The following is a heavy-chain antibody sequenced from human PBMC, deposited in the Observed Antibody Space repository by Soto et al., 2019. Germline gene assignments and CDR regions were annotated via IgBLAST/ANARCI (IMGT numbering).Heavy chain of an antibody. CDR1: GGSISSGDYY. J-gene: IGHJ4*02. V-gene: IGHV4-30-4*01. CDR3: ARVRGYSGSGPFDY. Sequence: QVQLQESGPGLVKPSQTLSLTCTVSGGSISSGDYYWNWIRQPPWKGLEWIGFISYSGSSYYNPSLESRVAISVDTSKNQFSLKLSSVTAADTAVYYCARVRGYSGSGPFDYWGQGTLVTVSS. D-gene: IGHD3-10*01. CDR2: ISYSGSS.